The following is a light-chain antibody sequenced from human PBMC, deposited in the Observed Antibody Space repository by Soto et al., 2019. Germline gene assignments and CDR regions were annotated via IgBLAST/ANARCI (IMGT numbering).Light chain of an antibody. Sequence: DIQMTQSPSSLSASVGDRVTITCRASQGIRNYLAWYQQKPGKVPKLLISAASTLRSGVPSRFSGSGSGTDFTLTVSSLQPEDVATYYCQKYDRAPFTFGPG. J-gene: IGKJ3*01. CDR3: QKYDRAPFT. V-gene: IGKV1-27*01. CDR1: QGIRNY. CDR2: AAS.